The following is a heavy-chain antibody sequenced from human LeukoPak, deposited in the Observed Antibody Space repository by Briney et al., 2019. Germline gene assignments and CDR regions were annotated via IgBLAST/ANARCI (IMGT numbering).Heavy chain of an antibody. V-gene: IGHV3-74*01. CDR2: IKTDGSIT. CDR3: ARDLGSSGWYPPYYYYYYMDV. CDR1: GFSFSVYW. D-gene: IGHD6-19*01. Sequence: GGSLRLSCAASGFSFSVYWMHWVRQAPGKGPVWVSRIKTDGSITDYADFVKGRFTISRDNAKNSLYLQMNSLRAEDTALYYCARDLGSSGWYPPYYYYYYMDVWGKGTTVTVSS. J-gene: IGHJ6*03.